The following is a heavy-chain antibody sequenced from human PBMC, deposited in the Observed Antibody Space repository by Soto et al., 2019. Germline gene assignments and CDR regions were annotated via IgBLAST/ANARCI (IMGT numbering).Heavy chain of an antibody. CDR3: ARDLWGYCGTDCYPLDV. CDR1: GGSIRSYY. Sequence: QVRLQESGPGLVKPSETLSLTCTVSGGSIRSYYWSWIRQAPGKGLEWIGYLYNSGSTVYNPSLRRRVTISVDTSKNQFPLKMNSATPADTAVHYCARDLWGYCGTDCYPLDVWGQGTTVTVSS. V-gene: IGHV4-59*01. D-gene: IGHD2-21*02. CDR2: LYNSGST. J-gene: IGHJ6*02.